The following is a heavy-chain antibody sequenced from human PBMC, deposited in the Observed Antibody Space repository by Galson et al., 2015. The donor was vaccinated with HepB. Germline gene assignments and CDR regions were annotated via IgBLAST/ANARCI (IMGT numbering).Heavy chain of an antibody. D-gene: IGHD1-26*01. CDR1: GFTFSNYG. CDR2: ISNDGSNK. CDR3: AKDRSYYGGYYGMDV. Sequence: SLRLSCAASGFTFSNYGMHWVRQAPGKGLEWVAVISNDGSNKYYADSVKGRFTISRDNSKNTLYLQMNSLRAEDTAVYYCAKDRSYYGGYYGMDVWGQGTTVTVSS. J-gene: IGHJ6*02. V-gene: IGHV3-30*18.